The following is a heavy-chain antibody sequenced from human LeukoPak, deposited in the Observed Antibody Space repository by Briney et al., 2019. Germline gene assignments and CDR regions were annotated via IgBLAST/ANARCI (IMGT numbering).Heavy chain of an antibody. Sequence: GGSLRLSCAATGFTFSSYWMNWVRQAPGKGLEWVANIKQDGSEKYYVDSVKGRFTISRDNAKNSLYLQMNSLRAEDTAVYYCARTQSDYVRYYYYMDVWGKGTTVTVSS. CDR2: IKQDGSEK. J-gene: IGHJ6*03. D-gene: IGHD4-17*01. CDR3: ARTQSDYVRYYYYMDV. V-gene: IGHV3-7*01. CDR1: GFTFSSYW.